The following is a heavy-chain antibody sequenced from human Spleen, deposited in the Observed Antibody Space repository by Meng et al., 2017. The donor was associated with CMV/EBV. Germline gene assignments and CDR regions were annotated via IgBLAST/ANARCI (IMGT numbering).Heavy chain of an antibody. D-gene: IGHD2-2*01. Sequence: GESLKISCAASGFTFSSYSLSWVRQAPGKGLEWVAVISYDGSNKYYADSVKGRFTISRDNSKNTLYLQMNNLRPEDTAVYFCAKDKDPLVVPANRGLDSWGQGTLVTVSS. V-gene: IGHV3-30*18. CDR2: ISYDGSNK. J-gene: IGHJ4*02. CDR3: AKDKDPLVVPANRGLDS. CDR1: GFTFSSYS.